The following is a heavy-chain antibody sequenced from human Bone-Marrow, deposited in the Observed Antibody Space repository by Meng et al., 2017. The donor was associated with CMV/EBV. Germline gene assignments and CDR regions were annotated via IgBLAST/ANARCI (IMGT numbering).Heavy chain of an antibody. CDR3: ARDLPLATPAFDY. V-gene: IGHV3-21*01. CDR1: GFTFSSYS. D-gene: IGHD1-26*01. CDR2: ISSSSSYI. Sequence: GESLKISCAASGFTFSSYSMNWVRQAPGKGLEWVSSISSSSSYIYYADSVKGRFTISRDNAKNSLYLQMNSLRAEDTAVYYCARDLPLATPAFDYWGQGTLVTSPQ. J-gene: IGHJ4*02.